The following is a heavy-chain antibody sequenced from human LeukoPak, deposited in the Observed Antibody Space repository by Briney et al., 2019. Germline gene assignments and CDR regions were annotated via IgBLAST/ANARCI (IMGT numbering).Heavy chain of an antibody. J-gene: IGHJ5*02. CDR1: GGSFSGYY. CDR2: INYSGST. Sequence: SETLSLTCAVYGGSFSGYYWSWLRQPPGKGVEWVGEINYSGSTNYNPSLKSRGTISVDTSKNQFSLKLSSVTAADTAVYYCARRHYYDSSGYANWFDPWGQGTRVTVSS. CDR3: ARRHYYDSSGYANWFDP. V-gene: IGHV4-34*01. D-gene: IGHD3-22*01.